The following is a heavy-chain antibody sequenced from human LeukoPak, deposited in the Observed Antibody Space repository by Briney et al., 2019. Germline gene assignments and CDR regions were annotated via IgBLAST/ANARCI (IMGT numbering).Heavy chain of an antibody. Sequence: MSSETLSLTCTVSGYSISSGYYWGWIRQPPGKGLEWIGYIYDSGSTNYNPSLKSRVTISVDTSKNQFSLKLSSVTAADTAVYYCARAQDYYDIKACFQHWGQGTLVTVSS. J-gene: IGHJ1*01. V-gene: IGHV4-38-2*02. CDR2: IYDSGST. CDR3: ARAQDYYDIKACFQH. D-gene: IGHD3-22*01. CDR1: GYSISSGYY.